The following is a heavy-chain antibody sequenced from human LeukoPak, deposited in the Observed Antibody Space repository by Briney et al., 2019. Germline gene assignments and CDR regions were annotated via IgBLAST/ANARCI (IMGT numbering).Heavy chain of an antibody. CDR1: GFTFSSYA. Sequence: PGRSLRLSCAATGFTFSSYAMHWVRQAPGKGLEWVAVISYDGSNKYYADSVKGRFTISRDNSKNTVYLQMNSLRGEDTAVYYCAKEGRYTGSYFDPWGQGTLVTVSS. CDR3: AKEGRYTGSYFDP. V-gene: IGHV3-30-3*01. D-gene: IGHD1-26*01. J-gene: IGHJ5*02. CDR2: ISYDGSNK.